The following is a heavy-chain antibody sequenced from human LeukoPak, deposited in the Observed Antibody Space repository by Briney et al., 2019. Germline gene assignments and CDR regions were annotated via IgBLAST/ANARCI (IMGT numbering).Heavy chain of an antibody. V-gene: IGHV1-2*02. J-gene: IGHJ6*03. CDR2: INPNSGGT. CDR3: ASRQSSSWYYYYYYMDV. Sequence: ASVKVSCKASGYTFTDYYMHWVRQAPGQGLEWMGWINPNSGGTNYAQKFQGRVTMTRDTSISTAYMELSRLRSDDTAVYYCASRQSSSWYYYYYYMDVWGKGTTVTVSS. D-gene: IGHD6-13*01. CDR1: GYTFTDYY.